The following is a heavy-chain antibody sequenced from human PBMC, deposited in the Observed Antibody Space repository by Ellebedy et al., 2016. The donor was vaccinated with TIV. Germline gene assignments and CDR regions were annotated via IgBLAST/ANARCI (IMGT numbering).Heavy chain of an antibody. CDR1: GGSFSGYY. J-gene: IGHJ6*02. CDR3: ARHGQYSSSWYGSDWYYYYGMDV. D-gene: IGHD6-13*01. Sequence: SETLSLTCAVYGGSFSGYYWSWIRQPPGKGLEWIGEINHSGSTNYNPSLKSRVTVSVDTSKNQFSLKLSSVTAADTAVYYCARHGQYSSSWYGSDWYYYYGMDVWGQGTTVTVSS. V-gene: IGHV4-34*01. CDR2: INHSGST.